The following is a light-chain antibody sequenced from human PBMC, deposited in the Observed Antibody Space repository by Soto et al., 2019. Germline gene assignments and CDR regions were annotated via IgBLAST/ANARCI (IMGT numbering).Light chain of an antibody. CDR3: QQYNNNWT. V-gene: IGKV1-5*03. J-gene: IGKJ1*01. Sequence: DIQMTQSPSTLSASVGDRVTITCRASQSISSWLAWYQQKAGKAPKLLIYKASSLESGVPSSLSGSGSGTEFPLTISSMQPDDFATYYCQQYNNNWTFGQGTKVDIK. CDR2: KAS. CDR1: QSISSW.